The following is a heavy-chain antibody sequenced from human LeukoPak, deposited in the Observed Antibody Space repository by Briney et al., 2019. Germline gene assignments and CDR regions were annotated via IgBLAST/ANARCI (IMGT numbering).Heavy chain of an antibody. V-gene: IGHV3-21*01. CDR2: ISSSSSYI. J-gene: IGHJ4*02. Sequence: GGSLRLSCAASGFTFSSHSMNWVRQAPGKGLEWVSSISSSSSYIYYADSVKGRFTISRDNAKNSLYLQMNSLRAEDTAVYYCARARYCSSTSCRGYFDYWGQGTLVTVSS. CDR3: ARARYCSSTSCRGYFDY. CDR1: GFTFSSHS. D-gene: IGHD2-2*01.